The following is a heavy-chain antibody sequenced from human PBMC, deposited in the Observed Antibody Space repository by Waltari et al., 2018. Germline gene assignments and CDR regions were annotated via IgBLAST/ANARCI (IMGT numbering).Heavy chain of an antibody. CDR1: GFTFSREE. J-gene: IGHJ4*02. D-gene: IGHD1-1*01. V-gene: IGHV3-48*03. Sequence: EVQLVETGAGLVRPVGCLRRSCAASGFTFSREEMDWVRQAQGKGLEWVSYISNSGTPIYYAGSVKCRFTVSSDNAKNSLYLQMPSLSAEDTAVYYCARDAYMASVDYWGQGTLVTVSS. CDR3: ARDAYMASVDY. CDR2: ISNSGTPI.